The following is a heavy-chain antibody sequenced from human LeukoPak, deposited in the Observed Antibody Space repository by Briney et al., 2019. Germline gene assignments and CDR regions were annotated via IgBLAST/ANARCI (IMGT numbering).Heavy chain of an antibody. J-gene: IGHJ3*02. CDR1: GYTFTSYD. CDR2: MNPASGNT. D-gene: IGHD3-16*02. CDR3: ARVPREIASI. V-gene: IGHV1-8*01. Sequence: GASVKVSCKXSGYTFTSYDINWVRQATGQGLEWMGCMNPASGNTGYAQKFQGRVTMTTDTSISTAYMELSSLRSEDTAVYYCARVPREIASIWGQGTMVTVSS.